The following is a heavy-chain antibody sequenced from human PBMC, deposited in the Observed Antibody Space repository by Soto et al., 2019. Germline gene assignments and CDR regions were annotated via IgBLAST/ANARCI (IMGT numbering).Heavy chain of an antibody. CDR1: GDTFSTYG. CDR2: IIPILDIA. Sequence: QVHLVQSGAEVKKPGSSVKVSCQVSGDTFSTYGINWVRQAPGQGLEWMGRIIPILDIADYEQKFQGRVTIYADKSTKTAYMEMNSKRTEYTAVYYCARGTYGVGSESPLNIWGQGTMVTVSS. J-gene: IGHJ3*02. V-gene: IGHV1-69*04. CDR3: ARGTYGVGSESPLNI. D-gene: IGHD2-8*01.